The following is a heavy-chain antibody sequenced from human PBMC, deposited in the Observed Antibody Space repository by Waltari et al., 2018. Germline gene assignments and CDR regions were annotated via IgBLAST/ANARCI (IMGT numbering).Heavy chain of an antibody. CDR1: GYSISSRYY. J-gene: IGHJ4*02. CDR3: ARSYYDYWSGYPFDR. V-gene: IGHV4-38-2*01. Sequence: QVQLQQSGPGLVRPSETLSLTCAVSGYSISSRYYWGWSRQPPGAGSGSPQGLEWIGSVFHTGSTYYNPSLKSRVTISVDTSKNQFSLKMTSVTAADTAVYFCARSYYDYWSGYPFDRWGQGTLVTVSS. D-gene: IGHD3-3*01. CDR2: VFHTGST.